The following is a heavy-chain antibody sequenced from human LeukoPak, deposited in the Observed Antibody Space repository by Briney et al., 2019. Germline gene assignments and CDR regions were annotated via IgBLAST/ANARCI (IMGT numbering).Heavy chain of an antibody. J-gene: IGHJ6*02. CDR3: TRDQAIAAADSFYYYYGMDV. Sequence: GGSLRLSCTASGFTFGDYAMSWVRQAPGKGLEWVGFIRSKAYGGTTEYAASVKGRFTISRDDSKSIAYLRMNSLKTEGTAVYYCTRDQAIAAADSFYYYYGMDVWGQGTTVTVSS. D-gene: IGHD6-13*01. CDR2: IRSKAYGGTT. CDR1: GFTFGDYA. V-gene: IGHV3-49*04.